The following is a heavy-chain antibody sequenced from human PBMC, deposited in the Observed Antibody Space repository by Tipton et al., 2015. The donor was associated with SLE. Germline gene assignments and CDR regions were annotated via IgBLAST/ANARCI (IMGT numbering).Heavy chain of an antibody. CDR2: IYHGGST. Sequence: TLSLTCTVSGDTTSYSYYWGWLRQSPGKGLEWIGSIYHGGSTYYNPSLKSRVTISVDTSKTHFSLNLSSVTAADTAVYYCARGGLGSDLRGSIYLGLWGQGALVSVSS. J-gene: IGHJ1*01. CDR3: ARGGLGSDLRGSIYLGL. CDR1: GDTTSYSYY. V-gene: IGHV4-38-2*02. D-gene: IGHD7-27*01.